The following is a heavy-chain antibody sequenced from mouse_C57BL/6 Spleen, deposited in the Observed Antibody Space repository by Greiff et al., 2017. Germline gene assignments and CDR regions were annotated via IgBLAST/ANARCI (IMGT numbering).Heavy chain of an antibody. Sequence: QVQLKQPGAELVKPGASVKLSCKASGYTFTSYWMQWVKQRPGQGLEWIGEIDPSDSYTNYNQKFKGKATLTVDTSSSTAYMQLSSLTSEDSAVYYCASLTGTYWYFDVWGTGTTVTVSS. J-gene: IGHJ1*03. CDR3: ASLTGTYWYFDV. V-gene: IGHV1-50*01. CDR1: GYTFTSYW. D-gene: IGHD4-1*01. CDR2: IDPSDSYT.